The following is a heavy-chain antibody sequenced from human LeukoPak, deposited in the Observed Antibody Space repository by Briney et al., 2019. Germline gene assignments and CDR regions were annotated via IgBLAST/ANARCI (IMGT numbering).Heavy chain of an antibody. J-gene: IGHJ4*02. CDR1: GFTFRGYW. CDR3: ARDDGDL. CDR2: IKEDGREK. V-gene: IGHV3-7*01. Sequence: GGSLRLSRADSGFTFRGYWMKWVRQAPGQGLEWVASIKEDGREKFYVDSVKGRFTISRDDAKNSLYLQMDSLRVEDTAVYYCARDDGDLWGQGTLVTVSS.